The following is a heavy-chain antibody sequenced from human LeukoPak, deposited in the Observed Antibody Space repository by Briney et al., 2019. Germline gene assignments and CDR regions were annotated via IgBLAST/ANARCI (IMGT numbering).Heavy chain of an antibody. Sequence: SETLSLTCAVYGGSFSGYYWSWIRQPPGKGLEWIGEINHSGSTNYNPSLKSRVTISVDTSKNQFSLKLSSVTAADTAVYYCASTYASGWLGVDYWGQGTLVTVSS. CDR1: GGSFSGYY. J-gene: IGHJ4*02. CDR2: INHSGST. V-gene: IGHV4-34*01. D-gene: IGHD6-19*01. CDR3: ASTYASGWLGVDY.